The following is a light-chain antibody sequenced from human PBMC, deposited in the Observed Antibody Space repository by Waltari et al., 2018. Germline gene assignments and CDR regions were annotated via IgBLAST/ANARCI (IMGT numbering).Light chain of an antibody. V-gene: IGLV1-44*01. CDR3: ATWDDSLNGRV. Sequence: QSVLTQPPSASGTPAQRVTIPCSGSSSNIRSNTVAWYEKFPGMAPRLLIYSNNERPSGVPDRFSGSKSGSSASLTISGLHFEDEADYYCATWDDSLNGRVFGGGTKLTVL. CDR2: SNN. CDR1: SSNIRSNT. J-gene: IGLJ3*02.